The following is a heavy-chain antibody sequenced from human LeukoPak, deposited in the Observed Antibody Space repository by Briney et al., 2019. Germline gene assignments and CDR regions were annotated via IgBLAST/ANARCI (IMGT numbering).Heavy chain of an antibody. D-gene: IGHD1-26*01. V-gene: IGHV1-18*01. Sequence: ASVKVSCKASGYTFTSYGISWVRPAPGQGLEWMGWISAYNGNTNYAQKLQGRVTMTTDTSTSTAYMELRSLRSDDTAVYYCARDYQAKRWELLSRRFSSPPEDYWGQGTLVTVSS. CDR2: ISAYNGNT. J-gene: IGHJ4*02. CDR1: GYTFTSYG. CDR3: ARDYQAKRWELLSRRFSSPPEDY.